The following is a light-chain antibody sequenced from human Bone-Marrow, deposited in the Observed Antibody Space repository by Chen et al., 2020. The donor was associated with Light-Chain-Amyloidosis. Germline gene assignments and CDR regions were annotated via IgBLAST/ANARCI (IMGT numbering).Light chain of an antibody. Sequence: DIVMTQSPDSLAVSLGERATINCKSSQSVLYSSNNKNYLAWYQQKPGQPPKLLIYWASTRESGVPDRFSGRGFWTDFTLTISSLQAEDVAVYYCQQYYSTPRTFGQGTKVEIK. CDR3: QQYYSTPRT. V-gene: IGKV4-1*01. CDR2: WAS. CDR1: QSVLYSSNNKNY. J-gene: IGKJ1*01.